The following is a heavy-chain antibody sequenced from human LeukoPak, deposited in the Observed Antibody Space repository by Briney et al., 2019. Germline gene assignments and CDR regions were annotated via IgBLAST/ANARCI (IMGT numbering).Heavy chain of an antibody. CDR1: GFTFSSYA. D-gene: IGHD3-10*01. CDR2: ISGSGGST. J-gene: IGHJ6*04. CDR3: AKDHGSGSPGYYYYGMDV. Sequence: PGGSLRLSCAASGFTFSSYAMSGVRKAPGKGLEWVSAISGSGGSTYYADSVKGRFTISRDNSKNTLYLQMNGLRAEDTAVYYCAKDHGSGSPGYYYYGMDVWGKGTTVTVSS. V-gene: IGHV3-23*01.